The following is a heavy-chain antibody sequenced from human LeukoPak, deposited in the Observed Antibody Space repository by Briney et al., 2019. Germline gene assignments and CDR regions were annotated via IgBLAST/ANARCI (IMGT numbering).Heavy chain of an antibody. D-gene: IGHD3-3*01. V-gene: IGHV3-33*06. CDR3: AKWPSYYDFWSGYSNYMDV. CDR1: GFTFSSYA. Sequence: GGSLRLSCAASGFTFSSYAMHWVRQAPGKGLEWVAIIWSDGNNKYYADSVEGRFTISRDTSKNTLFLQMNSLRAEDTAVYYCAKWPSYYDFWSGYSNYMDVWGKGTTVTASS. J-gene: IGHJ6*03. CDR2: IWSDGNNK.